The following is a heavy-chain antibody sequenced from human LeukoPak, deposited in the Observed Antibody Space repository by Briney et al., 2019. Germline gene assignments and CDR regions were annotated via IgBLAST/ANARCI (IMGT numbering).Heavy chain of an antibody. CDR3: ARDVFPTVTTGWFDP. Sequence: ASVKVSCKASGGTFSSYAISWVRQASGQGREWVGGIIPIFGTANYAQKFQGRVTITADESTSTAYMELSSLRSEDTAVYYCARDVFPTVTTGWFDPWGQGTLVTVSS. CDR2: IIPIFGTA. V-gene: IGHV1-69*13. CDR1: GGTFSSYA. D-gene: IGHD4-11*01. J-gene: IGHJ5*02.